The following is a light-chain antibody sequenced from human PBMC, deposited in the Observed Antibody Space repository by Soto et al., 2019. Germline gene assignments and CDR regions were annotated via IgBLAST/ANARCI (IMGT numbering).Light chain of an antibody. J-gene: IGKJ2*01. Sequence: EIVLTQSPGTLSLSPGERATLSCRASQSVSTSLAWYQQKPGQAPRLLIYGASSRVTGIPDRFSGSGSGTDFTLSISRLEPEDFAVDYCQQYGGSPMYTCGQGTKLEIK. V-gene: IGKV3-20*01. CDR2: GAS. CDR3: QQYGGSPMYT. CDR1: QSVSTS.